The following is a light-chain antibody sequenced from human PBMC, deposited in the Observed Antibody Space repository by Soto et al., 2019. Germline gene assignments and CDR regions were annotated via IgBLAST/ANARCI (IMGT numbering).Light chain of an antibody. J-gene: IGKJ5*01. V-gene: IGKV1-27*01. CDR3: EKYNSAPNT. Sequence: DIQMTQSPSSLSASVGDRVTITCRASQGISNYLAWYQQKPGKVPKLLIYAASTLQSGVPSRFSGSGSGTDFTLTISSLHPEDVATYYCEKYNSAPNTFGQGTRLDIK. CDR1: QGISNY. CDR2: AAS.